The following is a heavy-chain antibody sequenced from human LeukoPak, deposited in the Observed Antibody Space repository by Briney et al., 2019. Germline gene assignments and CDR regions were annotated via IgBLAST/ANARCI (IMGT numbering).Heavy chain of an antibody. Sequence: SSETLSLTCTVSGGSISSYYWSWIRQPPGKGLEWIGYIYYSGSTNYNPSLKSRVTISVDTSKNQFSLRLSSVTAADTAVYYCASHPISLYSSGYFDYWGQGTLVTVSS. V-gene: IGHV4-59*08. CDR1: GGSISSYY. D-gene: IGHD6-19*01. J-gene: IGHJ4*02. CDR3: ASHPISLYSSGYFDY. CDR2: IYYSGST.